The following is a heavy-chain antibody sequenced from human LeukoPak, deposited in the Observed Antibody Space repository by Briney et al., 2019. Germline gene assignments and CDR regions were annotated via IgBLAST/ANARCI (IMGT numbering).Heavy chain of an antibody. CDR3: ARGSRNYYDSSGYRAFDI. CDR2: IYYSGST. J-gene: IGHJ3*02. D-gene: IGHD3-22*01. V-gene: IGHV4-59*01. CDR1: GGSIRSYY. Sequence: SETLSLTCTVSGGSIRSYYWSWIRQPPGKGLEWIGYIYYSGSTNYNPSLKSRVTISVDTSKNQFSLKLSSVTAADTAVYYCARGSRNYYDSSGYRAFDIWGQGTMVTVSS.